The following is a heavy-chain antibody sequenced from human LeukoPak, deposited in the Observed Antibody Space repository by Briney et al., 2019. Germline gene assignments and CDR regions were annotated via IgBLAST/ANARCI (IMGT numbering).Heavy chain of an antibody. CDR3: AGPDTAADWFDP. CDR2: IYYSGST. J-gene: IGHJ5*02. CDR1: GGSISSSSYY. V-gene: IGHV4-39*01. Sequence: SETLSLTCTVSGGSISSSSYYWCWIRQPPGKGLEWIGSIYYSGSTYYNPSLKSRVTISVDTSKNQFSLKLSSVTAADTAVYYCAGPDTAADWFDPWGQGTLVTVSS. D-gene: IGHD6-13*01.